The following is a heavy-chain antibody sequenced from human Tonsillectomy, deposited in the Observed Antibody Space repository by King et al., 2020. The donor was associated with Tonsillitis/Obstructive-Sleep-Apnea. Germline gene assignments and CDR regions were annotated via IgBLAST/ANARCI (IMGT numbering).Heavy chain of an antibody. D-gene: IGHD2-2*01. CDR3: ARDLMGFCSSTSCHPGSFDH. Sequence: QLVQSGGGVVQPGRSLRLSSAASGFIFRTYIMHWVRQAPGKGLEWVAAISYDGSNKYYAESVKGRFTISRDNSKNTLYLQMNSLRTEDTAVYHCARDLMGFCSSTSCHPGSFDHWGQGTLVTVSS. CDR2: ISYDGSNK. V-gene: IGHV3-30*01. J-gene: IGHJ4*02. CDR1: GFIFRTYI.